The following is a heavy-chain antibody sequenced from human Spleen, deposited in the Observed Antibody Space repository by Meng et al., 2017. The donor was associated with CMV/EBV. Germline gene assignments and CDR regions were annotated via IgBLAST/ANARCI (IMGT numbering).Heavy chain of an antibody. V-gene: IGHV3-30*04. CDR2: ISYDGRNK. J-gene: IGHJ6*02. CDR1: GFTFSGYT. D-gene: IGHD5-18*01. Sequence: GESLKISCAASGFTFSGYTMHWVRQAPGKGLEWVAVISYDGRNKYYADSVKGRFTISRDNSKSSLYLQMNSLRVEDTAAYFCARELGGYSHGENSGYHYFGLDVWGQGTTVTVSS. CDR3: ARELGGYSHGENSGYHYFGLDV.